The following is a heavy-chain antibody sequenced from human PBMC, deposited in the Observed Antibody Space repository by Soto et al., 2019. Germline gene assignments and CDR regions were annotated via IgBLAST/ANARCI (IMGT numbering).Heavy chain of an antibody. J-gene: IGHJ3*02. CDR3: AKGLHSSGWFPDAFDI. Sequence: GGSLRLSCAASGFTFSSYSMSWVRQAPGKGLEWVSGFRTGGDDGTTYYADSVKGRFTISRDNSKNTLYLQMNSLRAEDTAVYYCAKGLHSSGWFPDAFDIWGQGTMVTVSS. V-gene: IGHV3-23*01. D-gene: IGHD6-19*01. CDR1: GFTFSSYS. CDR2: FRTGGDDGTT.